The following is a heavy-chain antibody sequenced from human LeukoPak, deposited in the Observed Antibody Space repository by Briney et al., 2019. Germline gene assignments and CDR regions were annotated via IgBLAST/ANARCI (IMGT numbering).Heavy chain of an antibody. Sequence: PGGSLRLSCAASGFTFSSYWMHWVRQAPGRGLVWVSRISSDGSSTAYADSVKGRFTISRDNAKNTLYLQMNSLRAEDTAVCYCAREYTGYDAYWGQGTLVTVSS. CDR1: GFTFSSYW. CDR3: AREYTGYDAY. J-gene: IGHJ4*02. D-gene: IGHD5-12*01. V-gene: IGHV3-74*03. CDR2: ISSDGSST.